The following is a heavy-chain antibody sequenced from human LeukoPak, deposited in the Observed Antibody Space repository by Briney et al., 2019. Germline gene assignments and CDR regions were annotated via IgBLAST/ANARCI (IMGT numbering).Heavy chain of an antibody. CDR1: GYTFTNYA. Sequence: ASVKVSCKASGYTFTNYAMNWVRQGPGQGLEWMGWMNTNTGNPTYAQGFTGRFVFSLDTSVSTAYLQISSLKTEDTAVYYCAVLSYDSSGYYYPFDYWGQGTLVTVSS. V-gene: IGHV7-4-1*02. J-gene: IGHJ4*02. CDR2: MNTNTGNP. D-gene: IGHD3-22*01. CDR3: AVLSYDSSGYYYPFDY.